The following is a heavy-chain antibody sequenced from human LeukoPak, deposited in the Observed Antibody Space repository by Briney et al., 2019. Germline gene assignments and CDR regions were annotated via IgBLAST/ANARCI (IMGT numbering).Heavy chain of an antibody. CDR3: ARMIVATIRIGVYFYHGMDV. Sequence: SETLSLTCTVSGASTSSSFWSWIRQSPGKGLEWIGYINYRGETSQNPSLESRVSMSVDTSKNQISLQLTSMTAADTAVYYCARMIVATIRIGVYFYHGMDVWGQGTTVTVSS. V-gene: IGHV4-59*08. CDR1: GASTSSSF. CDR2: INYRGET. D-gene: IGHD5-12*01. J-gene: IGHJ6*02.